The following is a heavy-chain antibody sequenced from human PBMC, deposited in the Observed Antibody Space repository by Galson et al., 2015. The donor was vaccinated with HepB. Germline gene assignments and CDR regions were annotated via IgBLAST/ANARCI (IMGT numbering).Heavy chain of an antibody. CDR2: ISSSSSTI. Sequence: SLRLSCAASGFTFSSYSMNWVRQAPGKGLEWVSYISSSSSTIYYADSVKGRFTISRDNAKNSLYLQMNSLRDEDTAVYYCARKTEPDYYDSSGYYSSFDYWGQGTLVTVSS. J-gene: IGHJ4*02. D-gene: IGHD3-22*01. V-gene: IGHV3-48*02. CDR3: ARKTEPDYYDSSGYYSSFDY. CDR1: GFTFSSYS.